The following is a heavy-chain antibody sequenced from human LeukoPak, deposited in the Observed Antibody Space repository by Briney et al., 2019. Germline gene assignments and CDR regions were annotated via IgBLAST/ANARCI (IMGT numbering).Heavy chain of an antibody. V-gene: IGHV1-18*01. CDR3: ARDLKRVVVTLGY. Sequence: ASVKVSCKASGYTFTSYDINWVRQATGQGLEWMGWISAYNGNTNYAQKLQGRVTMTTDTSTSTAYMELRSLRSDDTAVYYCARDLKRVVVTLGYWGQGTLVTVSS. J-gene: IGHJ4*02. CDR2: ISAYNGNT. D-gene: IGHD3-22*01. CDR1: GYTFTSYD.